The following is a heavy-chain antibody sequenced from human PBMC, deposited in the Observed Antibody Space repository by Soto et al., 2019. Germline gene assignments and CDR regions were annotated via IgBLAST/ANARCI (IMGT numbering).Heavy chain of an antibody. D-gene: IGHD6-13*01. CDR3: ARDQEQQRNFDY. J-gene: IGHJ4*02. CDR2: IWYDGSNK. V-gene: IGHV3-33*01. CDR1: GFTFSSYG. Sequence: GGSLRLSCAASGFTFSSYGMHWVRQAPGKGLEWVAVIWYDGSNKYYADSVKGRFTISRDNSKNTLYLQMNSLRAEDTAVYYCARDQEQQRNFDYWGQGTLVTVSS.